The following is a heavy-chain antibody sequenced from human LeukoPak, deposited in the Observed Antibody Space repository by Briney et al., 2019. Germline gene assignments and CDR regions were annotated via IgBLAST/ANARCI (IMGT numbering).Heavy chain of an antibody. Sequence: SETLSPTCTVSGGSISSYSWYWIRQPPGKGLEWIAYIYYSGSTNYNPSLKSRVTISVDTSKNQFSLKLSSVTAADTAVYYCARGGGPYYGMDVWGQGTTVTVSS. CDR3: ARGGGPYYGMDV. CDR2: IYYSGST. D-gene: IGHD3-10*01. CDR1: GGSISSYS. J-gene: IGHJ6*02. V-gene: IGHV4-59*01.